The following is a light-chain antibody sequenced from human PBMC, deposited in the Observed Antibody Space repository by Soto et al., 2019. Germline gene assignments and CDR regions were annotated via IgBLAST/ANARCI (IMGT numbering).Light chain of an antibody. V-gene: IGKV1-33*01. CDR2: DAS. CDR3: QQYDNLPIT. CDR1: QDISNS. J-gene: IGKJ3*01. Sequence: DIQMTQSPSSLSASVGDRVTITCQASQDISNSLNWYQQKPGKAPKLLIYDASNLETGVPSRFSGSGSGTDFTFTISSLQPEDIATYYCQQYDNLPITFGPGTKVDIK.